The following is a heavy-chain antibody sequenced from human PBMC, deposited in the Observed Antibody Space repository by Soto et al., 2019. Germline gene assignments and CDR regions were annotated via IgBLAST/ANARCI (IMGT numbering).Heavy chain of an antibody. J-gene: IGHJ4*02. CDR2: IKSKTDDGKT. CDR3: TTEPLLLFGELLTDGIYFDY. D-gene: IGHD3-10*01. V-gene: IGHV3-15*07. Sequence: GGSLRLSCAASGFTFSNAWMNWVRQAPGKGLEWVGRIKSKTDDGKTDYAAPVKGTFTMSRDDSNNTLYLHMKSLKTEDTAVYYCTTEPLLLFGELLTDGIYFDYWGQGTLVTVSS. CDR1: GFTFSNAW.